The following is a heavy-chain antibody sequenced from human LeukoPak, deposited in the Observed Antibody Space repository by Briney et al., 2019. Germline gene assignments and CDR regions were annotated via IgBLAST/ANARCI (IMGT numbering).Heavy chain of an antibody. V-gene: IGHV3-74*01. CDR1: GFTFSSYW. Sequence: PGGSLRLSCAASGFTFSSYWMHWVRQAPGKGLVWVSRINSDGSSTSYADSVKGRFTISRDNAKNTLYLQMNSLRADDTAVYYCAARRGYYYYMDVWGKGTTVTVSS. CDR2: INSDGSST. CDR3: AARRGYYYYMDV. J-gene: IGHJ6*03. D-gene: IGHD6-13*01.